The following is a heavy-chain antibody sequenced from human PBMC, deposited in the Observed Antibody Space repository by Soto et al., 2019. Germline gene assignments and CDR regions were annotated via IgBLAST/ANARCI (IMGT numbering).Heavy chain of an antibody. V-gene: IGHV4-38-2*02. Sequence: LSLTRAVSGYSISSGYYWGWILQPPGKGLEWIGTIYHRGTTYYKPSLNSRVTILEDTSKNQMSLRLSSVIAADTAVYLCAREAVLGYCSGDSCPYYFDYWSEETLVSVAS. J-gene: IGHJ4*02. CDR3: AREAVLGYCSGDSCPYYFDY. CDR2: IYHRGTT. D-gene: IGHD2-15*01. CDR1: GYSISSGYY.